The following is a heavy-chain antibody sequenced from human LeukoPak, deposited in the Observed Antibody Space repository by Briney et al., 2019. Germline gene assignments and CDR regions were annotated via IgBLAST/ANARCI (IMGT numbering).Heavy chain of an antibody. V-gene: IGHV1-8*03. CDR2: INPNTGNT. D-gene: IGHD2-2*03. CDR3: ARARIGYCRITSCPAFGY. J-gene: IGHJ4*02. Sequence: GASVKVSCRASGYTFTSYDINWVRQATGQGLEWMGWINPNTGNTGYAQSFQGRVTISRNTSMSTAYMELRGLRSDDTAVYYCARARIGYCRITSCPAFGYWGQGTLVTVSS. CDR1: GYTFTSYD.